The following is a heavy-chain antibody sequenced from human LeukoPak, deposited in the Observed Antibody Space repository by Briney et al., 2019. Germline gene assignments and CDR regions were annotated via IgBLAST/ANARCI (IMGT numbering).Heavy chain of an antibody. V-gene: IGHV3-23*01. J-gene: IGHJ6*03. D-gene: IGHD2-15*01. CDR3: AKDTSAWWYHRAYMNV. CDR1: GFIFSSYA. CDR2: ISGSGDKT. Sequence: GSLRLSCAASGFIFSSYAMSWVRQAPGGGLEWVSAISGSGDKTFHADSVKGRFTTSRDNSKNTLSLQMSSLRVEDSAVYFCAKDTSAWWYHRAYMNVWGTGTTVTVSS.